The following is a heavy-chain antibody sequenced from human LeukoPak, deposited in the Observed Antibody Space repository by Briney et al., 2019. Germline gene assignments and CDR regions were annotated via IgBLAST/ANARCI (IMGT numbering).Heavy chain of an antibody. CDR2: IGYNNDVHNNDGT. J-gene: IGHJ4*02. CDR1: GFTFNSYS. V-gene: IGHV3-33*08. Sequence: GGSLRLSCAASGFTFNSYSMTWVRQAPGKGLEWVSSIGYNNDVHNNDGTYYSDSVKGRFTISRDNSKNTVYLQMNSLRAEDTAIYYCAGYCSGGSCSGKASFDYWGQGTLVTVSS. CDR3: AGYCSGGSCSGKASFDY. D-gene: IGHD2-15*01.